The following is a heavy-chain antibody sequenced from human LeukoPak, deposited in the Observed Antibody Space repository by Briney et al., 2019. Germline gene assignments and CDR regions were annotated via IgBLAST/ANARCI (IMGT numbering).Heavy chain of an antibody. J-gene: IGHJ5*02. D-gene: IGHD3-10*01. CDR2: IIPIFGTA. CDR3: ARVRREGITMVRGVIKGGWFDP. CDR1: GGTFSSYA. Sequence: ASVKVSCKASGGTFSSYAISWVRQAPGQGLEWMGGIIPIFGTANYAQKFQGRVTITADESTSTAYMELSSLRSEDTAVYYCARVRREGITMVRGVIKGGWFDPWGQGTLVTVSS. V-gene: IGHV1-69*13.